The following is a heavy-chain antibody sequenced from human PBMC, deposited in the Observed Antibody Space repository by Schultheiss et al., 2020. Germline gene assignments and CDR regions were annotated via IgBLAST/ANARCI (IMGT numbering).Heavy chain of an antibody. CDR1: GYTFTGYY. J-gene: IGHJ4*02. Sequence: ASVKVSCKASGYTFTGYYMHWVRQAPGQGLEWMGWINPNSGCTNYAQKFQGRVTMTRDTSISTAYMELSRLRSDDTAVYYCARGVYSYGRGRGYSFDYWGQGTLVTVSS. CDR2: INPNSGCT. D-gene: IGHD5-18*01. CDR3: ARGVYSYGRGRGYSFDY. V-gene: IGHV1-2*02.